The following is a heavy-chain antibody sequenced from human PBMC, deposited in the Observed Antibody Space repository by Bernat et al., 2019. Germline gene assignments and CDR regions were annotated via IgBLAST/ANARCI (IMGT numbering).Heavy chain of an antibody. CDR1: GFTFSDYY. Sequence: QVQLVESGGGLVKPGGSLRLSCAASGFTFSDYYMSWIRQAPGKGLDWVSYISSSSYTNYADAVKGRFTISRNNAKNSLYLQMNSLRAEDTAVYYCARGTSTSAPYMDVWGKGTTVTVSS. J-gene: IGHJ6*03. CDR3: ARGTSTSAPYMDV. CDR2: ISSSSYT. V-gene: IGHV3-11*05.